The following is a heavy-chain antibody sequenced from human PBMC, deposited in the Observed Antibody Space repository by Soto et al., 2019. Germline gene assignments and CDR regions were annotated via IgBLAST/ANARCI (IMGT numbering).Heavy chain of an antibody. J-gene: IGHJ3*01. CDR3: VRDRRIYYSDPHDEFVASDYEV. V-gene: IGHV1-18*01. CDR1: GYTFTSYG. Sequence: QVPLVQSGVEVKKPGAAVKVSCKASGYTFTSYGIAWVRQAPGQGPEWMGWISSNSLKANNAQKFEGRVTMTSDTSTNTAFLELRSLRSDDTAVYYCVRDRRIYYSDPHDEFVASDYEVWGQGTMVSVSS. CDR2: ISSNSLKA. D-gene: IGHD3-22*01.